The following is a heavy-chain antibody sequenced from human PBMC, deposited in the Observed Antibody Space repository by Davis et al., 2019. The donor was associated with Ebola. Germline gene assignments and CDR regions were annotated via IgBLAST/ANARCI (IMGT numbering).Heavy chain of an antibody. CDR1: GFTFSGSA. V-gene: IGHV3-7*01. Sequence: GESLKISCAASGFTFSGSAMHWVRQAPGKGLEWVANIKQDGSEKYYVDSVKGRFTISRDNAKNSLYLQMNSLRAEDTAVYYCATRVLGYCSAWGQGTLVTVSS. D-gene: IGHD2-15*01. J-gene: IGHJ5*02. CDR2: IKQDGSEK. CDR3: ATRVLGYCSA.